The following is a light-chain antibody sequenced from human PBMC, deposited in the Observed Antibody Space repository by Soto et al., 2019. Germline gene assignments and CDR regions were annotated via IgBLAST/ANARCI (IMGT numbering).Light chain of an antibody. CDR2: TGS. Sequence: DIQMTQSPSAMSASVGDRVTITCRASQGIGIYLAWFQQKPGQVPKRLIYTGSSLQSGVPSRFSGSGSGTEFTLTISSLQPEDFATYYCLQHSEYPRTFGQGTKLEI. CDR1: QGIGIY. CDR3: LQHSEYPRT. J-gene: IGKJ1*01. V-gene: IGKV1-17*03.